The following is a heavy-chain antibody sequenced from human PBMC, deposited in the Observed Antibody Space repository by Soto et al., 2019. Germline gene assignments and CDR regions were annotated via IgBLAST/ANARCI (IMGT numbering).Heavy chain of an antibody. J-gene: IGHJ4*02. Sequence: GGSLRLSCAVSGFTFSRFWMHWVRQAPGKGLGWVSRITSDGRTTDYADSVKGRFTSSRDNAKNTVFLQMNSLTAEDTAVYYGATLNSFGSDFWGQGTLVTVSS. D-gene: IGHD3-3*01. CDR1: GFTFSRFW. V-gene: IGHV3-74*01. CDR2: ITSDGRTT. CDR3: ATLNSFGSDF.